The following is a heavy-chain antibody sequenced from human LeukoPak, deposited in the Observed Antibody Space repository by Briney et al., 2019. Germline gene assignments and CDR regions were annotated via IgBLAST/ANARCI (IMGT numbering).Heavy chain of an antibody. Sequence: GGSLRLSCAASGFTFSGYAMSWVRQAPGKGLEWVSAISGSGGSTYYADSVKGRFTISRDNSKNTLYLQMNSLRAEDTAVYYCARQVVPERWYWFDPWGQGTLVTVSS. CDR3: ARQVVPERWYWFDP. V-gene: IGHV3-23*01. CDR1: GFTFSGYA. J-gene: IGHJ5*02. D-gene: IGHD2-2*01. CDR2: ISGSGGST.